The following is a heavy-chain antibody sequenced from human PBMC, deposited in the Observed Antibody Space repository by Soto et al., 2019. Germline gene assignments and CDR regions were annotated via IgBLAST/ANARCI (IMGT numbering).Heavy chain of an antibody. CDR2: ISGSGGST. Sequence: PGGSLRLSCAASGFTFSSYAMSWVRQAPGKGLEWVSAISGSGGSTFYADSVKGRFTISRDTSKNTLYLQMNSLRAEDTAVYYCARDRVESGYPEYFQHWGQGTLVTVSS. CDR1: GFTFSSYA. CDR3: ARDRVESGYPEYFQH. D-gene: IGHD3-22*01. J-gene: IGHJ1*01. V-gene: IGHV3-23*01.